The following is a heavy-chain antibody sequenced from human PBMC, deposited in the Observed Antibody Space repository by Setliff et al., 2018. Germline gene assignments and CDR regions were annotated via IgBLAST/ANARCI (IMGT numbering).Heavy chain of an antibody. Sequence: PSETLSLTCTVSGGSISSYYWSWIRQPPGKGLEWIGYIHISGSTSYNPSLKSRVTISVDTSKNQFSLKLSSVTAADTAVYYCARGAGWWDLWGQGTLVTVSS. CDR1: GGSISSYY. CDR2: IHISGST. V-gene: IGHV4-4*08. CDR3: ARGAGWWDL. J-gene: IGHJ5*02.